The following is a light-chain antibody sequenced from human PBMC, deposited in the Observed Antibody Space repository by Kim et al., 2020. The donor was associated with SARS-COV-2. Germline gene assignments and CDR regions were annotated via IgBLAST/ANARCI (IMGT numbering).Light chain of an antibody. J-gene: IGLJ3*02. CDR3: QSYDNSLSGYWV. CDR2: DST. Sequence: QSVLTQPPSVSGAPGQRVTISCAGSRSNIGARYDVHWYQQLPGTAPKLIIYDSTDRPSGVPDRFSGSKSAASASLAITGLQAEDEGDYYCQSYDNSLSGYWVFGGGTQLTVL. V-gene: IGLV1-40*01. CDR1: RSNIGARYD.